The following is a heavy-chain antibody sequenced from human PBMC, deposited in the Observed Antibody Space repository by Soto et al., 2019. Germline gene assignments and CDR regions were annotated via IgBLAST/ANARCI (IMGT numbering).Heavy chain of an antibody. J-gene: IGHJ6*02. CDR2: ISYDGSNK. V-gene: IGHV3-30*18. CDR1: GFTFSSYG. CDR3: AKALKRWFGELDYYYGMDV. Sequence: GGSLRLSCAASGFTFSSYGMHWVRQAPGKGLEWVAVISYDGSNKYYADSVKGRFTISRDNSKNTLYLQMNSLRAEDTAVYYCAKALKRWFGELDYYYGMDVWGQGTTVTVSS. D-gene: IGHD3-10*01.